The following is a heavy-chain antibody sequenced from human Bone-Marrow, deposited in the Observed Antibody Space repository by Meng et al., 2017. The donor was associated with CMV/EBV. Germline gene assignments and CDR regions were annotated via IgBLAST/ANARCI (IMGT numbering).Heavy chain of an antibody. D-gene: IGHD3-3*01. Sequence: GESLKISCAACGFTFSSYDMHWVRQATGKGLEWVSAIGTAGDTYYPGSVKGQFTISRDNAKNSLYLQMNSLRAEDTAVYYCARTYYDSTIFGVVTTLALDYWGQGTLVTVSS. CDR1: GFTFSSYD. CDR2: IGTAGDT. J-gene: IGHJ4*02. V-gene: IGHV3-13*03. CDR3: ARTYYDSTIFGVVTTLALDY.